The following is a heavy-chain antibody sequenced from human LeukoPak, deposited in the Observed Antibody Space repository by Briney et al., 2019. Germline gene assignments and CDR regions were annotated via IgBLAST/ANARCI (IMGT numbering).Heavy chain of an antibody. Sequence: SETLSLTCTVSGDSVSTNYWSWTRQPPGKGLEWIGYISYTGSSNYNPSLPSLKSRITISVDTSKNQFSLKLSSVTAADTAVYYCARVGDWNDLVYWGQGTLVTVSS. CDR1: GDSVSTNY. J-gene: IGHJ4*02. D-gene: IGHD1-1*01. V-gene: IGHV4-59*02. CDR3: ARVGDWNDLVY. CDR2: ISYTGSS.